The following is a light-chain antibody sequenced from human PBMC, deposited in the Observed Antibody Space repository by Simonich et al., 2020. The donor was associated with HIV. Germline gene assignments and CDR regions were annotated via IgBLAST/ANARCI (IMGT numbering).Light chain of an antibody. J-gene: IGLJ3*02. CDR1: DSGSKS. CDR2: DDS. CDR3: QVWAGSGDHWV. V-gene: IGLV3-21*03. Sequence: SSVLTPPPSVSVAPGKTARVSCGGTDSGSKSVHWFQKKTGPAPVLVVYDDSDRPSGIPDRFSGSNSGNTATLSISRLEAGDEADYYCQVWAGSGDHWVFGGGTKLTVL.